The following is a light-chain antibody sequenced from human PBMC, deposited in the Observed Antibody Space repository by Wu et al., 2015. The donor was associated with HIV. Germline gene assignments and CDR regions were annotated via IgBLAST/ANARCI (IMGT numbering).Light chain of an antibody. Sequence: EIVLTQSPGTLSLSPGERVTLSCRASQSVSSSYLAWYQQKPGQAPRLLIYGASSRATGIPDRFTGSGSGTDFILTISRLEPEDFAVYYCQQYGNSPRTFGQGTKVEMK. CDR1: QSVSSSY. CDR3: QQYGNSPRT. V-gene: IGKV3-20*01. J-gene: IGKJ1*01. CDR2: GAS.